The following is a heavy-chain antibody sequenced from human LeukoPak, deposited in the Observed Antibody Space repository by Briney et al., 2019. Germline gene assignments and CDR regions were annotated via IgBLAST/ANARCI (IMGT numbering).Heavy chain of an antibody. D-gene: IGHD5/OR15-5a*01. CDR2: IIPIFGTA. CDR3: ARLYPDAFDI. J-gene: IGHJ3*02. V-gene: IGHV1-69*05. Sequence: GASVKVSCKASGGTFSSYAISWVRQAPGQGLEWMGGIIPIFGTANYAQKFQGRVTITTDESTSTAYMELSSLRSEDTAVYYCARLYPDAFDIWGQGTMVTVSS. CDR1: GGTFSSYA.